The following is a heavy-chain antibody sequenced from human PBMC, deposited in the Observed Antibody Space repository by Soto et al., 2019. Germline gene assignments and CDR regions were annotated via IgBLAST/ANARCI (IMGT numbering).Heavy chain of an antibody. V-gene: IGHV1-18*01. CDR1: GYTFTSYG. Sequence: ASVKVSCKASGYTFTSYGISWVRQAPGQGLEWMGWISAYNGNTNYAQKLQGRVTMTTDTSTSTAYMELRSLRSDDTAVYYCARDGTWFGELFLRGFLHHYRLAVWGQGTTV. D-gene: IGHD3-10*01. CDR2: ISAYNGNT. J-gene: IGHJ6*02. CDR3: ARDGTWFGELFLRGFLHHYRLAV.